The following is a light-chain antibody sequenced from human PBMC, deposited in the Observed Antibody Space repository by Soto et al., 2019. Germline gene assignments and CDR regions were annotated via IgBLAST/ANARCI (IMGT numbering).Light chain of an antibody. CDR2: EAS. CDR3: WQRYGGPPLT. Sequence: EVVLTQSTGTLSLSPGERATLSCRASQSVGIHLAWYQQKPGRAPRLLIYEASNRATGIPARFSGSGSGTECVLTFGGLETEDFAGYYCWQRYGGPPLTFDGGTKVEIK. CDR1: QSVGIH. V-gene: IGKV3-11*01. J-gene: IGKJ4*02.